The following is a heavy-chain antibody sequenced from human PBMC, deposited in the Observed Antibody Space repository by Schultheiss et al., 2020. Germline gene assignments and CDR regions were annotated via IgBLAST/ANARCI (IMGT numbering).Heavy chain of an antibody. Sequence: GGSLRLSCAASGFTFSSYGMHWVRQAPGKGLEWVAVIWYDGSNKYYADSVKGRFTISRDNSKNTLYLQMNSLRAEDTAVYYCARENRFGSDAFDIWGQGTMVTVSS. D-gene: IGHD3-10*01. CDR1: GFTFSSYG. CDR3: ARENRFGSDAFDI. V-gene: IGHV3-33*01. J-gene: IGHJ3*02. CDR2: IWYDGSNK.